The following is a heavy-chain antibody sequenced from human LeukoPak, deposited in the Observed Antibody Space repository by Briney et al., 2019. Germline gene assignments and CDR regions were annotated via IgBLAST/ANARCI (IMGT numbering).Heavy chain of an antibody. V-gene: IGHV3-23*01. J-gene: IGHJ4*02. Sequence: GGSLRLSCAASGFTFSTYGMHWVRQAPGKGLEWVSAISGSGGSTYYADSVKGRFTIPRDNSKNTLYLQMNSLRAEDTAVYYCATIPGYSSSWYENLDYWGQGTLVTVSS. D-gene: IGHD6-13*01. CDR2: ISGSGGST. CDR1: GFTFSTYG. CDR3: ATIPGYSSSWYENLDY.